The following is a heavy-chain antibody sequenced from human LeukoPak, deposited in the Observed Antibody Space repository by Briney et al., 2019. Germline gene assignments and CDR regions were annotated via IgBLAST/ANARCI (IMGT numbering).Heavy chain of an antibody. Sequence: GGSLRLSCAASGNYWMHWVRQAPGKGLVWVSHINGDGSWTTYADSVKGRFTISKDNAKNTVYLQMNNLRAEDTAVYYCARNRGWLQFDYWGQGTLVTVSS. CDR2: INGDGSWT. D-gene: IGHD5-12*01. CDR1: GNYW. J-gene: IGHJ4*02. V-gene: IGHV3-74*01. CDR3: ARNRGWLQFDY.